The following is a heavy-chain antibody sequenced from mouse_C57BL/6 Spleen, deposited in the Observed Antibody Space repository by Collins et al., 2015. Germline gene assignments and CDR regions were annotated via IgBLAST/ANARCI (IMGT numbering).Heavy chain of an antibody. CDR1: GYTFTSYW. Sequence: QVQLQQPGAELVKPGASVKMSCKASGYTFTSYWITWVKQRPGQGLEWIGEIYPGTGNTNYNEKFKSKATLTVDTSSRTAYMQLSSLTSEDSAVYYCARWGPHYYGSSYWYFDVWGTGTTVTVSS. CDR2: IYPGTGNT. D-gene: IGHD1-1*01. J-gene: IGHJ1*03. CDR3: ARWGPHYYGSSYWYFDV. V-gene: IGHV1-55*01.